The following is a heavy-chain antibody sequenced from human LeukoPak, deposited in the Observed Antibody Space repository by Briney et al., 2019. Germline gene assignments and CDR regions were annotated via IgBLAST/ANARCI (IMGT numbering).Heavy chain of an antibody. CDR3: ARHLGSYLFES. CDR1: GGSISTYY. V-gene: IGHV4-59*08. J-gene: IGHJ4*02. CDR2: IYYSGST. Sequence: SETLSLTCTVSGGSISTYYWSWIRQPPGKGLEWIGYIYYSGSTNYNPPLKSRVTISVDTSKNQFSLKLTSVTAADTAVYYCARHLGSYLFESWGQGTLVTVSS. D-gene: IGHD2-21*01.